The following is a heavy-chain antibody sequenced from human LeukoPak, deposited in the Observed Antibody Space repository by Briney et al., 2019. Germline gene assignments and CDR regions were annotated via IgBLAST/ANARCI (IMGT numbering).Heavy chain of an antibody. Sequence: ASVKVSCKGSGYTFTDYYMHWVRQAPGQGLEWMGRINPYSGGTNYAQKFQGRVTMTRDTSISTAYMELSRLKSDDTAVYYCARDYSSGWYVYWGQGTLVTVSS. CDR3: ARDYSSGWYVY. D-gene: IGHD6-19*01. CDR2: INPYSGGT. CDR1: GYTFTDYY. V-gene: IGHV1-2*06. J-gene: IGHJ4*02.